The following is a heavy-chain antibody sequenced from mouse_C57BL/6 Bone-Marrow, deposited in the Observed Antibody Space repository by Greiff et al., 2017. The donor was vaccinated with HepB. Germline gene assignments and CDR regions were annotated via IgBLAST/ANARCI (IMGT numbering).Heavy chain of an antibody. CDR3: ARSADYGSSYNAMDY. D-gene: IGHD1-1*01. CDR1: GYTFTSYT. J-gene: IGHJ4*01. CDR2: INPSSGYT. Sequence: LQESGAELARPGASVKMSCKASGYTFTSYTMHWVKQRPGQGLEWIGYINPSSGYTKYNQKFKDKATLTADKSSSTAYMQLSSLTSEDSAVYYCARSADYGSSYNAMDYWGQGTSVTVSS. V-gene: IGHV1-4*01.